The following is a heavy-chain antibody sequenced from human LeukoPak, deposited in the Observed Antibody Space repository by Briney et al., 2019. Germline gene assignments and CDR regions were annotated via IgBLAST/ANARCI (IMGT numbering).Heavy chain of an antibody. CDR3: ARDAYSSGYYFFDY. CDR2: GYYSGIT. D-gene: IGHD6-19*01. V-gene: IGHV4-59*01. J-gene: IGHJ4*02. Sequence: SETLSLTCTVSGGSITSYYWTWVRQPPGKGLEWIGYGYYSGITNYNPSLKSRVTISVDASKNQFSLKVSSVTAADTAVYHCARDAYSSGYYFFDYWGQGTLVTVSS. CDR1: GGSITSYY.